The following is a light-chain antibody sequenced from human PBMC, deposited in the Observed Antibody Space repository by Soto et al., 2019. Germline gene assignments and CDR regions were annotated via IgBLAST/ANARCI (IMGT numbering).Light chain of an antibody. J-gene: IGKJ3*01. CDR3: QKYSSAPFT. V-gene: IGKV1-27*01. CDR2: AAS. Sequence: IQLTQSPSSLSASVGDRVTITCRASQGISSYLAWYQQKPGKAPKLLIYAASTLQSGVPSRISGSGSGTDFTLTISSLQPEDVATYYCQKYSSAPFTFGPGTKVDIK. CDR1: QGISSY.